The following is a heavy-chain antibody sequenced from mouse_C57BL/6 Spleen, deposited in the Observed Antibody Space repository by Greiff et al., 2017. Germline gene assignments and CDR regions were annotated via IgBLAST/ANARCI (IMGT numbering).Heavy chain of an antibody. CDR2: IDPSDSYT. CDR3: ARETTVVAHFDY. J-gene: IGHJ2*01. D-gene: IGHD1-1*01. Sequence: QVQLQQPGAELVRPGTSVKLSCKASGYTFTSYWMHWVKQRPGQGLGWIGVIDPSDSYTNYNQKFKGKATLTVDTSSSTAYMQLSSLTSEDSAVYYCARETTVVAHFDYWGQGTTLTVSS. CDR1: GYTFTSYW. V-gene: IGHV1-59*01.